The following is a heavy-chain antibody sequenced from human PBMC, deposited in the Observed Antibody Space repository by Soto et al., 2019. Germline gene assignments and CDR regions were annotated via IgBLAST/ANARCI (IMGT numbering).Heavy chain of an antibody. V-gene: IGHV3-23*01. Sequence: GGSLRLSCAASGFTFSTYAMNWVRQAPGKGLEWVSAISGGGGSTYYADSVKGRVTISRDNSKNTLYLQMNSLRAEDTAVYYCAKVSLGAITFTDYYYYGLDVWGPGTKVTVSS. CDR2: ISGGGGST. J-gene: IGHJ6*02. CDR1: GFTFSTYA. D-gene: IGHD1-26*01. CDR3: AKVSLGAITFTDYYYYGLDV.